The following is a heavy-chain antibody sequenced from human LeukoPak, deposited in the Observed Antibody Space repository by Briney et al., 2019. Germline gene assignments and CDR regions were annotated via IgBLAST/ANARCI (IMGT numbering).Heavy chain of an antibody. CDR2: ISSSGSTI. CDR3: ARSRVGFYHY. D-gene: IGHD2/OR15-2a*01. V-gene: IGHV3-11*04. Sequence: GGSLRLSCAASGFAFSDYYMSWVRQAPGKGLEWVSYISSSGSTINYAHSVKGRFTISRDNAKNTLYLQMNSLRVEDTAVYYCARSRVGFYHYWGQGTLVTVSS. J-gene: IGHJ4*02. CDR1: GFAFSDYY.